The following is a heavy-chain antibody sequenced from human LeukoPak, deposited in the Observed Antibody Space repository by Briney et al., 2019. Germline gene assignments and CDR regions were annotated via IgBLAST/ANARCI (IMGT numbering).Heavy chain of an antibody. Sequence: VAPVKVSCKASGYTFTGYYMHWVRQAPGQGLEWMGRINPNSGGTNYAQKFQGRVTMTRDTSISTAYMELSRLRSDDTAVYYCARGEANGLRYFDWLLDWGQGTLVTVSS. D-gene: IGHD3-9*01. CDR2: INPNSGGT. CDR1: GYTFTGYY. J-gene: IGHJ4*02. V-gene: IGHV1-2*06. CDR3: ARGEANGLRYFDWLLD.